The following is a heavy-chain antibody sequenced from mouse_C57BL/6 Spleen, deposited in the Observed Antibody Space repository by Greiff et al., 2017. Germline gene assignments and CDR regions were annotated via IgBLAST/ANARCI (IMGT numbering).Heavy chain of an antibody. CDR2: IHPNSGST. D-gene: IGHD3-2*02. Sequence: QVQLQQSGAELVKPGASVKLSCKASGYTFTSYWMHWVKQRPGQGLEWIGMIHPNSGSTNYNERFKSKATLTVDKSSSTAYMQLSSLTSEDSAVYYCARSGQLRLKDAMDYRGQGTSVTVSS. V-gene: IGHV1-64*01. CDR1: GYTFTSYW. J-gene: IGHJ4*01. CDR3: ARSGQLRLKDAMDY.